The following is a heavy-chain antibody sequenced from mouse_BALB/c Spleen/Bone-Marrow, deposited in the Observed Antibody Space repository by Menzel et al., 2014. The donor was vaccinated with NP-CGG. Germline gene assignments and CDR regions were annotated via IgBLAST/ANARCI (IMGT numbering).Heavy chain of an antibody. CDR1: GFSITSGYS. D-gene: IGHD2-10*02. CDR2: IHYSGGT. V-gene: IGHV3-1*02. J-gene: IGHJ2*01. CDR3: ARVYGNYDY. Sequence: ESGPDLVKPSQSLSLTCTVTGFSITSGYSCHWIRQFPGNKLEWMGYIHYSGGTNYNPSLKSRFSITRDTSKNQFFLQLNSVTTEDTATYYCARVYGNYDYWGQGTTLTVSS.